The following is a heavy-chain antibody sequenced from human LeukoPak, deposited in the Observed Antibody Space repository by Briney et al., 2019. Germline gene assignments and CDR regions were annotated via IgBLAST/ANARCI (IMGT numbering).Heavy chain of an antibody. D-gene: IGHD4-17*01. J-gene: IGHJ3*02. CDR1: GFTFSSYA. CDR3: AKGINLGDYAAFDI. Sequence: GGSLRLSCAPSGFTFSSYAMSWVRQAPGKGLEWVSAISGSGGITYYADSVKGRFTSSRDYSKTTVYLQMSSLRAEDTAIYYCAKGINLGDYAAFDIWGQGTMVTVSS. CDR2: ISGSGGIT. V-gene: IGHV3-23*01.